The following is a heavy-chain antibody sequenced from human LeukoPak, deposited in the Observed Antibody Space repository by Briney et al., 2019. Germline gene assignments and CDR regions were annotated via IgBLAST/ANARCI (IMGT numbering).Heavy chain of an antibody. CDR1: GFTFSRYE. J-gene: IGHJ4*02. Sequence: GGSLRLSCAAPGFTFSRYEMNWVRQALGKGLEWVSYMTGSGSVIYYADSVKGRFTISRDNAKNSLYLQMNSLRAEDTAVYYCAREPKVAGTGMGDYWGQGTLVTVSS. CDR3: AREPKVAGTGMGDY. V-gene: IGHV3-48*03. D-gene: IGHD6-19*01. CDR2: MTGSGSVI.